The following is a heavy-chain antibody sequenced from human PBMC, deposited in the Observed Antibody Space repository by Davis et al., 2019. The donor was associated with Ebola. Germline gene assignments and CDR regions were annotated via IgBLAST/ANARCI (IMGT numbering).Heavy chain of an antibody. D-gene: IGHD4-17*01. J-gene: IGHJ4*02. Sequence: GGSLRLSCAASGLTFSGYGMHWVRQAPGKGLEWVSVIYSCGRTYYADSVKGRFTISRDNSINTLYLQMNSLRAEDTAVYYCARVYGDYGSDYFDYWGQGTLVTVSS. V-gene: IGHV3-NL1*01. CDR1: GLTFSGYG. CDR3: ARVYGDYGSDYFDY. CDR2: IYSCGRT.